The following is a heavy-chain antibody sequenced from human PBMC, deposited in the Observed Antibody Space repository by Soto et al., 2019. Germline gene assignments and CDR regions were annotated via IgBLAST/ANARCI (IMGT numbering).Heavy chain of an antibody. J-gene: IGHJ3*02. CDR1: GFIFSSYA. CDR3: AKTTDGWFSAFEI. CDR2: ISGSGTTA. D-gene: IGHD6-19*01. V-gene: IGHV3-23*01. Sequence: EVQLLESGGGLVQPGGCLRLSCAASGFIFSSYAMSWVRQAPGKGLEWVSAISGSGTTAYYADSVKGRFTFSRDNSKKTMYLQMNSLRAEDTAVYYCAKTTDGWFSAFEIWGQGTMVTVSS.